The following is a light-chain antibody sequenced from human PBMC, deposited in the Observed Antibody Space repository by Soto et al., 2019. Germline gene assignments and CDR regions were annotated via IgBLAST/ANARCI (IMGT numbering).Light chain of an antibody. Sequence: IMVKHPPATLSLSPGERDTLSCRASQSVGSHLAWFQQRPGQAPRLLIYDASNRATGIPARFSGSGSGADFTLTISSLEPEDFAVYYCQQRLNWPPGFGQGTKVDI. V-gene: IGKV3-11*01. J-gene: IGKJ1*01. CDR3: QQRLNWPPG. CDR2: DAS. CDR1: QSVGSH.